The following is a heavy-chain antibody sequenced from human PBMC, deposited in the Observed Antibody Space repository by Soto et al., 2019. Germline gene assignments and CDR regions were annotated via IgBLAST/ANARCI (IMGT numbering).Heavy chain of an antibody. CDR2: IYPGDSDT. CDR3: ARKESRYYDSSGPVDY. V-gene: IGHV5-51*07. CDR1: GYSFTSYW. Sequence: GESLKISCKGSGYSFTSYWIGWVHQMPGKGLEWMGIIYPGDSDTRYSPSFQGQVTISADKSISTAYLQWSSLKASDTAMYYCARKESRYYDSSGPVDYWGQGTLVTVSS. D-gene: IGHD3-22*01. J-gene: IGHJ4*02.